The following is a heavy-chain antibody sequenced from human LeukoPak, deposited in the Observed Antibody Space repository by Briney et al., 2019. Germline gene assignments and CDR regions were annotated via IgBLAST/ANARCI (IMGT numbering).Heavy chain of an antibody. Sequence: SETLSLTCTVSGGSISSGGYYWSWIRQHPGKGLEWIGYIYYSGSTYYNPSLKSRVTISVDTSKNQFSLKLSSVTAADTAVYYCARDRRYGDYEGWLDPWGQGTLVTVSS. V-gene: IGHV4-31*03. CDR1: GGSISSGGYY. D-gene: IGHD4-17*01. J-gene: IGHJ5*02. CDR2: IYYSGST. CDR3: ARDRRYGDYEGWLDP.